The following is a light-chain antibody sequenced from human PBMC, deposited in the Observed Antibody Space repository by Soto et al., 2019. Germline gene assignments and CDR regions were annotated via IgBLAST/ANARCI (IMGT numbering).Light chain of an antibody. V-gene: IGKV1-5*03. J-gene: IGKJ3*01. CDR3: QQYNSDFSFT. CDR1: QSISVW. CDR2: MAS. Sequence: DIQMTQSPSTLSASVGDRITITCRASQSISVWLAWYQHKPGTAPRLLIYMASSLGTGVPSRFSGSGSGTEFTLTISGLQPDDSATYYCQQYNSDFSFTFGPGTKVDIK.